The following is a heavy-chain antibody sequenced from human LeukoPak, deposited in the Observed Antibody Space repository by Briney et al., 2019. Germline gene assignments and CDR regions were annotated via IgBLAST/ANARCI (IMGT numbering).Heavy chain of an antibody. CDR1: GYTLTELS. D-gene: IGHD3-3*01. J-gene: IGHJ4*02. Sequence: ASVKVSCKVSGYTLTELSMHWVRQAPGKGLEWMGGFDPEDGETIYAQKFQGRVTMTEDTSTDTAYMELSSLRSEDTAVYYCATWVGGGDFWSGWIYWGQGTLVTVSS. V-gene: IGHV1-24*01. CDR3: ATWVGGGDFWSGWIY. CDR2: FDPEDGET.